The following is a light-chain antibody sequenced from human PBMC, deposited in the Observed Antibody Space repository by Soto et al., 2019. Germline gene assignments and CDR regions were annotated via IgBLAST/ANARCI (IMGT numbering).Light chain of an antibody. V-gene: IGKV3-15*01. CDR3: QQHNRWPPV. CDR2: AAS. Sequence: EIVLTQSPATLSLSPGERATLSCRSSQSVSSSLAWYQQKPGQAPRLPIYAASTRATGIPARFSGSGFGTEFTLAICSLQSEDFGVYYCQQHNRWPPVFGQGTKVDIK. CDR1: QSVSSS. J-gene: IGKJ1*01.